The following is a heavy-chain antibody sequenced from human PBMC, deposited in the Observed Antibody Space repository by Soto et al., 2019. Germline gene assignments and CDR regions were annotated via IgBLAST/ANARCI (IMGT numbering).Heavy chain of an antibody. V-gene: IGHV1-3*01. CDR1: GYTFTSYA. D-gene: IGHD6-13*01. CDR3: ASSHIAAAPYGMDV. J-gene: IGHJ6*02. Sequence: QVQLVQSGAEVKKPGASVKVSCKASGYTFTSYAMHWVRQAPGQRLEWMGWINAGNGNTKYSQKFQGRVTITRDTSASTAYMALRSLRSEDTAVYYCASSHIAAAPYGMDVWGQGPTVTVSS. CDR2: INAGNGNT.